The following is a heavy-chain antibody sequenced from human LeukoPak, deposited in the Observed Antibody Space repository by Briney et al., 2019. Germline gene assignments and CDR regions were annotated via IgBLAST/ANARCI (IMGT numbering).Heavy chain of an antibody. J-gene: IGHJ5*02. CDR3: ARAMVRGVPFDP. CDR2: IYYSGST. CDR1: GGSISSGGYY. Sequence: SETLSLTCTVSGGSISSGGYYWSWIRQHPGKGLEWIGYIYYSGSTYYNPSLKSRVTISVDTSKNQFSLKLSSVTTADTAVYYCARAMVRGVPFDPWGQGTLVTVSS. V-gene: IGHV4-31*03. D-gene: IGHD3-10*01.